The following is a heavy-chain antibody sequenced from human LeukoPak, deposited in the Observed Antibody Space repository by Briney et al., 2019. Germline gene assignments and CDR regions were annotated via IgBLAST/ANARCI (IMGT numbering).Heavy chain of an antibody. V-gene: IGHV3-30*04. CDR2: IQYDGSNE. Sequence: PGGSLRLSCAASGFTFSSYAMSWVRQAPGKGLEWVAYIQYDGSNEQYADSVKGRFSISRDNSKNILYLQMNSLRAEDTAVYYCARPGAGSGWLQNWFDPWGQGTLVTVSS. CDR1: GFTFSSYA. D-gene: IGHD6-19*01. J-gene: IGHJ5*02. CDR3: ARPGAGSGWLQNWFDP.